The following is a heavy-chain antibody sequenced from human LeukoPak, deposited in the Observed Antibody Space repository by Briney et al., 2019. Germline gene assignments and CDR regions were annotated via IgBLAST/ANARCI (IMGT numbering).Heavy chain of an antibody. J-gene: IGHJ5*01. CDR3: AKNRIPTSITPDS. CDR2: IAFDGRKQ. CDR1: GFTFSDYG. V-gene: IGHV3-30*18. Sequence: GGSLRLSCTASGFTFSDYGVHWVRQAPDKGLEWLAVIAFDGRKQYYADSVEGRFTISRDNSKNTLYLQMKSLRPEDTAIYYCAKNRIPTSITPDSWGQGTLVTVSS. D-gene: IGHD3-10*01.